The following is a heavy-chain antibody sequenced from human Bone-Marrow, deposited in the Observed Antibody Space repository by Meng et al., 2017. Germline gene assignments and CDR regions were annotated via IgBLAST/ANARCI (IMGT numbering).Heavy chain of an antibody. J-gene: IGHJ4*02. CDR1: GFTFSDYY. V-gene: IGHV3-11*01. CDR2: ISSSGSTI. D-gene: IGHD6-13*01. CDR3: ARDAPPPGAAADFDY. Sequence: QVEPAWVGGGLVKAGGSLGLSWAASGFTFSDYYMSWIRQAPGKGLEWVSYISSSGSTIYYADSVKGRFTISRDNAKNSLYLQMNSLRAEDTAVYYCARDAPPPGAAADFDYWGQGTLVTVSS.